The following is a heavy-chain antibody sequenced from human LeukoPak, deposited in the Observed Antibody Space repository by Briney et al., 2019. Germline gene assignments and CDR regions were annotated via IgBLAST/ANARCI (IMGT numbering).Heavy chain of an antibody. CDR2: IYYSGST. CDR1: GGSISSYY. J-gene: IGHJ4*02. Sequence: SETLSLTCTVSGGSISSYYWSWIRQPPGKGLEWIGYIYYSGSTNYNPPLKSRVTISVDTSKNQFSLKLSSVTAADTAVYYRASSDSDPYYFDYWGQGTLVTVSS. D-gene: IGHD3/OR15-3a*01. V-gene: IGHV4-59*08. CDR3: ASSDSDPYYFDY.